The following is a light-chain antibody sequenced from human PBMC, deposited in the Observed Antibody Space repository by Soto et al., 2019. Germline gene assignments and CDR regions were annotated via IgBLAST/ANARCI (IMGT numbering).Light chain of an antibody. CDR3: SSYTASSTYVV. J-gene: IGLJ2*01. V-gene: IGLV2-14*01. CDR2: DVN. CDR1: SSDVGGYNY. Sequence: QSALTQPASVSGSPGQSITISCTGTSSDVGGYNYVSWYQQHPGKAPKLMIYDVNNRPSGVSNRFSGSKSGNTASLTISGLQAEDEDDYYCSSYTASSTYVVFGGGTKVTVL.